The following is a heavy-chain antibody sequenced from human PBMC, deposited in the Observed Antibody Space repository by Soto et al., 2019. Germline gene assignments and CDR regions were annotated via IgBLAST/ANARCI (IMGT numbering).Heavy chain of an antibody. J-gene: IGHJ6*02. CDR3: ARRVNSNSPGGGLDV. D-gene: IGHD2-2*01. CDR1: GYDFNIYW. CDR2: VYPDDSDT. Sequence: EVQLVQSGAEVKKPGESLMVSCKASGYDFNIYWIGWVRQLPGKGLEWMGVVYPDDSDTIYSPSFQGLVTISVDKSISPAYLQWSSLKASDTAMYYCARRVNSNSPGGGLDVWGQGTTVIVSS. V-gene: IGHV5-51*03.